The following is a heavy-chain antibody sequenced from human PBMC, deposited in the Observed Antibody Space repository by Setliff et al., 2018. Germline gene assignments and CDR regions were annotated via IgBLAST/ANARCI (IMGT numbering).Heavy chain of an antibody. CDR1: GCTFTGYY. J-gene: IGHJ3*02. V-gene: IGHV1-2*02. CDR3: ARNSVTMNAFDI. Sequence: KVSCKASGCTFTGYYIHWVRQAPGQGLEWMGWIDPNTGGTNYAQKFQGGVTMTRDTSISTAYMELRSLKSDDTAVYYCARNSVTMNAFDIWGQGTMVTVSS. D-gene: IGHD4-17*01. CDR2: IDPNTGGT.